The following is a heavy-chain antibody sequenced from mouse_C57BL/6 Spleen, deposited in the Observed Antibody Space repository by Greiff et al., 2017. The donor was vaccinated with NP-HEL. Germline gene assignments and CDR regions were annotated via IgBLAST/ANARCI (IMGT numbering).Heavy chain of an antibody. J-gene: IGHJ4*01. Sequence: QVQLQQSDAELVKPGASVKISCKVSGYTFTDHTIHWMKQRPEQGLEWIGYIYPRDGSTKYNEKFKGKATLTADKSSSTAYMQLNSLTSEDAAVYFCARIGDGYGDYYAMDYWGQGTSVTVSS. CDR3: ARIGDGYGDYYAMDY. CDR2: IYPRDGST. CDR1: GYTFTDHT. V-gene: IGHV1-78*01. D-gene: IGHD2-2*01.